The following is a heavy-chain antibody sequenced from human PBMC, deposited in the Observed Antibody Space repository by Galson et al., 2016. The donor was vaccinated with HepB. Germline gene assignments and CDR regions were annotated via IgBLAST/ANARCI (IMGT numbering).Heavy chain of an antibody. CDR2: ISSTGTTI. J-gene: IGHJ4*02. D-gene: IGHD3-10*01. CDR3: AREAYGSGSYFLDF. V-gene: IGHV3-11*04. Sequence: LRLSCAGSGFTFSDYYMSWIRQAPGKGLECISYISSTGTTIYYADSVKGRFTISRDNAKNSLYLQMNSLRAEDTAVYYCAREAYGSGSYFLDFWGQGTLATVSS. CDR1: GFTFSDYY.